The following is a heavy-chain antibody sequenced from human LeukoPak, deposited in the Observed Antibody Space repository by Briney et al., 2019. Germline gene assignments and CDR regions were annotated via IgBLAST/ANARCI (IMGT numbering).Heavy chain of an antibody. Sequence: GASVKVSCKASGYTFTGYYMHWVRQAPGQGLEWMGWINPNSGGTNYAQKLQGRVTMTTDTSTSTAYMELRSLRSDDTAVYYCARGGYGSGSYWDYFDYWGQGTLVTVSS. J-gene: IGHJ4*02. CDR2: INPNSGGT. D-gene: IGHD3-10*01. CDR1: GYTFTGYY. CDR3: ARGGYGSGSYWDYFDY. V-gene: IGHV1-2*02.